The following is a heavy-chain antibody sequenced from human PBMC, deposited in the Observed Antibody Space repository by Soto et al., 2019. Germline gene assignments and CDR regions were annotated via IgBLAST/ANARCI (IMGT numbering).Heavy chain of an antibody. Sequence: PGESLKISCKGSGYSFTSYWIGWVRQMPGKGLEWMGNIDPSDSYTKYSPSFEGHVTFSADKSISTAYVQWTSLQASDTAIYYCARAEVGPAKSLLYWGQGTLVTVSS. D-gene: IGHD2-15*01. V-gene: IGHV5-10-1*01. CDR1: GYSFTSYW. CDR2: IDPSDSYT. CDR3: ARAEVGPAKSLLY. J-gene: IGHJ4*02.